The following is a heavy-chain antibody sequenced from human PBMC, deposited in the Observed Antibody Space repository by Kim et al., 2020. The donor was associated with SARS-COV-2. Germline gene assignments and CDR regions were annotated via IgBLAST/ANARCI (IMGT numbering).Heavy chain of an antibody. J-gene: IGHJ6*02. CDR1: GFTFSSYG. CDR2: ISYDGSNK. Sequence: GGSLRLSCAASGFTFSSYGMHWVRQAPGKGLEWVAVISYDGSNKYYADSVKGRFTISRDNSKNTLYLQMNSLRAEDTAVYYCARGLHYYYYYGMDVWGQG. V-gene: IGHV3-33*05. D-gene: IGHD3-16*01. CDR3: ARGLHYYYYYGMDV.